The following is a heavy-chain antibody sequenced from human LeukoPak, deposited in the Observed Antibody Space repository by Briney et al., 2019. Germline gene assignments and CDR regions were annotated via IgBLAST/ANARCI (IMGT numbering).Heavy chain of an antibody. D-gene: IGHD7-27*01. CDR3: ARDLTGDEAH. CDR2: ISSSSSYI. J-gene: IGHJ4*02. V-gene: IGHV3-21*01. Sequence: GGSLRLSCAASGFTFSSYSMNWVRQAPGKGLEWVSSISSSSSYIYYVDSVKGRFTISRDNAKNSLYLQMNSLRAEDTAVYYCARDLTGDEAHWGQGTLVTVSS. CDR1: GFTFSSYS.